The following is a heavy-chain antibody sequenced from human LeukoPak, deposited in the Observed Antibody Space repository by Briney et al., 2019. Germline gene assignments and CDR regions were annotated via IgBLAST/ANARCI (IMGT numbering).Heavy chain of an antibody. Sequence: ASVTVSCKASGYTFTGYYMHWVRPPPGQGLDGMGWINPNSGGTNYAQKFQGRVTMTRDKSIRTAYMELSRLTSDDTAVYYCARNIWFGESADAFDIWGQGTMVTVSS. CDR2: INPNSGGT. D-gene: IGHD3-10*01. J-gene: IGHJ3*02. CDR3: ARNIWFGESADAFDI. CDR1: GYTFTGYY. V-gene: IGHV1-2*02.